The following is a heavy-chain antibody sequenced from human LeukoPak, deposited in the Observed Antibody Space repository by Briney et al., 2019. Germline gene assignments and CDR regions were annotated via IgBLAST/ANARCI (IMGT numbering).Heavy chain of an antibody. D-gene: IGHD6-6*01. V-gene: IGHV1-2*02. CDR1: GHGFTGYH. CDR3: VGEASGGFDR. Sequence: ASVKVSCKASGHGFTGYHIHWVRQAPGQGLEWMAWMNTNDGGISYAQRIQGRVTVTRDTSTNTAYVELSDLRSDDTAIYYCVGEASGGFDRWGQGSPVTVSS. J-gene: IGHJ5*02. CDR2: MNTNDGGI.